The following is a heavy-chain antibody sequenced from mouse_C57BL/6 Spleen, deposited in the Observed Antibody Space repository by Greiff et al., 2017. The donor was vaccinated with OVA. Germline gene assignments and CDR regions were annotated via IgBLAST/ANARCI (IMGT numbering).Heavy chain of an antibody. Sequence: QVQLKQSGAELVKPGASVKISCKASGYAFSSYWMNWVKQRPGKGLEWVGQIYPGDGDTNYNGKFKGKATLTADKSSSTAYMQLSSLTSEDSAVYFCARREVTTRAWFAYWGQGTLVTVSA. CDR2: IYPGDGDT. D-gene: IGHD2-12*01. V-gene: IGHV1-80*01. CDR1: GYAFSSYW. CDR3: ARREVTTRAWFAY. J-gene: IGHJ3*01.